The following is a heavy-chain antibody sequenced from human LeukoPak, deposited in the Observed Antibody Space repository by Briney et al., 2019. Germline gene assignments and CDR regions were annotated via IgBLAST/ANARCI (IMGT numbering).Heavy chain of an antibody. D-gene: IGHD3-10*01. CDR1: GFTFSSYA. CDR3: AKDWLVRGVISNWFDP. Sequence: GGSLRLSCAVSGFTFSSYAMNWVRQAPGKGLEWVSAISGSGGSTYYADSVKGRFTISRDNSKNTLYLQMNSLRAEDTAVYYCAKDWLVRGVISNWFDPWGQGTLVTVSS. CDR2: ISGSGGST. J-gene: IGHJ5*02. V-gene: IGHV3-23*01.